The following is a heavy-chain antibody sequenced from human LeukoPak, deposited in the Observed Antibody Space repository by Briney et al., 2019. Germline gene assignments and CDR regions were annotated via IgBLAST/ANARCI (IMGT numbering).Heavy chain of an antibody. D-gene: IGHD6-13*01. CDR1: GYTFTSYG. V-gene: IGHV1-18*01. CDR2: ISAYNGNT. Sequence: ASVKVSCKASGYTFTSYGISWVRQAPGQGLEWMGWISAYNGNTNYAQKLQGRVTMTTDTSTSTAYTELRSLRSDDTAVYYCAREPRPSGGIYYFDYWGQGTLVTVSS. CDR3: AREPRPSGGIYYFDY. J-gene: IGHJ4*02.